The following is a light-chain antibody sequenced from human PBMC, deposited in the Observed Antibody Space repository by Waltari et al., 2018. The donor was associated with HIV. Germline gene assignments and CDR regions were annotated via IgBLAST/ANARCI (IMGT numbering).Light chain of an antibody. CDR3: TSYAGARGGV. CDR2: DVN. Sequence: QSALTQPASVSESPGQSITISCSGTSSDIGSYNLVSWYQQHPGKAPKLIIYDVNKPPSGVSNRFSGSKSGNTASLTISGRQAEDEADYYCTSYAGARGGVFGGGTKLTVL. V-gene: IGLV2-23*02. CDR1: SSDIGSYNL. J-gene: IGLJ2*01.